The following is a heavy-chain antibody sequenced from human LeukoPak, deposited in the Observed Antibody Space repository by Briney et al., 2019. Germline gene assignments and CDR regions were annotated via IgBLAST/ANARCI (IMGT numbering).Heavy chain of an antibody. CDR2: INPNSGGT. CDR1: GYTFTSYD. Sequence: GASVKVSCKASGYTFTSYDINWVRQATGQGLEWMGWINPNSGGTNYAQKFQGRVTMTRDTSISTAYMELSRLRSDDTAVYYCARDLLGGGYDVPGIMDVWGQGTTVTVSS. D-gene: IGHD5-12*01. V-gene: IGHV1-2*02. J-gene: IGHJ6*02. CDR3: ARDLLGGGYDVPGIMDV.